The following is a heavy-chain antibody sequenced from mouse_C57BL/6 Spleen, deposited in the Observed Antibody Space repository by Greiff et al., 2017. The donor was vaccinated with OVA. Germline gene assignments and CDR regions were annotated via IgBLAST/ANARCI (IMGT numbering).Heavy chain of an antibody. D-gene: IGHD3-2*02. Sequence: QVQLQQPGAELVRPGSSVKLSCKASGYTFTSYWMHWVKQRPIQGLEWIGNIDPSDSETHYNQKFKDKATLTVDKSSSTAYMQRSSLTSEDSAVYYCARPDSSGYVAWFAYWGQGTLVTVSA. V-gene: IGHV1-52*01. CDR3: ARPDSSGYVAWFAY. CDR1: GYTFTSYW. CDR2: IDPSDSET. J-gene: IGHJ3*01.